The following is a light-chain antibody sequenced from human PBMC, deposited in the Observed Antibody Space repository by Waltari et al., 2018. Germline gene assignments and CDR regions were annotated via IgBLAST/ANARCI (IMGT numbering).Light chain of an antibody. Sequence: DIQMTQSPSSLSASVGDRVTITCRASQSVRSFLNWYQQKPGKAPKLLIYTTSTLQSGVPSRFTGSGSGTDFTLTINSLHPGDFATYYCQQSYVTPSTFGGATKVDIK. CDR3: QQSYVTPST. J-gene: IGKJ4*01. V-gene: IGKV1-39*01. CDR1: QSVRSF. CDR2: TTS.